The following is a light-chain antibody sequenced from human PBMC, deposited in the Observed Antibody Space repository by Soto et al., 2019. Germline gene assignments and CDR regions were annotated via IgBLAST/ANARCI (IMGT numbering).Light chain of an antibody. CDR2: EVY. J-gene: IGLJ2*01. CDR1: SSDVGSYNL. V-gene: IGLV2-23*02. Sequence: QSALTQPASVSGSPGQSITIPCTGSSSDVGSYNLVSWYQHHPGKAPKLIISEVYKRPSGISNRFSGSKSGNMASLTISGLQAEDEADYYCCSYAGSSAFLVFGGGTKLTVL. CDR3: CSYAGSSAFLV.